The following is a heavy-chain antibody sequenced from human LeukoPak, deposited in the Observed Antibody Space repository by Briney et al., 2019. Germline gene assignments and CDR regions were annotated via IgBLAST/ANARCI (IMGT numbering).Heavy chain of an antibody. CDR1: GGSFSGYY. CDR3: ASSGYYYYMDV. CDR2: INHSGST. D-gene: IGHD3-10*01. Sequence: PETLSLTCAVYGGSFSGYYWSWIRQPPGKGLEWIGEINHSGSTNYNPSLKSRVTISVDTSKNQFSLKLSSVTAADTAVYYCASSGYYYYMDVWGKGTTVTVSS. V-gene: IGHV4-34*01. J-gene: IGHJ6*03.